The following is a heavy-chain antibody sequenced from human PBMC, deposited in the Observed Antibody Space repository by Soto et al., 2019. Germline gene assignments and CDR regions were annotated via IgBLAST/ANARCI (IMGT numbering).Heavy chain of an antibody. Sequence: QVQLVQSGAEVKKPGASVKVSCKASGYTFTGYYMHWVRQAPGQGLEWMGWINPNSGGTNYAQKFQGWVTMTRDTSVRTADMELSRLRSDDTAVYYCARGGGRYGAYYYYGMDVWGQGTPVTVSS. CDR3: ARGGGRYGAYYYYGMDV. D-gene: IGHD3-16*01. CDR1: GYTFTGYY. J-gene: IGHJ6*02. V-gene: IGHV1-2*04. CDR2: INPNSGGT.